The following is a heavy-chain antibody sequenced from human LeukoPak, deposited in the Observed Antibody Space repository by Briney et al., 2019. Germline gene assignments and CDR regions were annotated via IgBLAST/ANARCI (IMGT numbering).Heavy chain of an antibody. D-gene: IGHD3-22*01. Sequence: GGSLRLSCAASGFTFSSYGMHWVRQAPGKGLEWVAVISYDGSNKYYADSVKGRFTISRDNSKNTLYLQMNSLRAEDTAVYYCAGGTGWLTDYWGQGTLVTVSS. CDR1: GFTFSSYG. CDR2: ISYDGSNK. V-gene: IGHV3-30*03. CDR3: AGGTGWLTDY. J-gene: IGHJ4*02.